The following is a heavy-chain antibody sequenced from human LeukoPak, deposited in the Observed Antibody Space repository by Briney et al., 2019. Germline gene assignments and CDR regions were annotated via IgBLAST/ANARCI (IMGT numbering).Heavy chain of an antibody. Sequence: SETLSLTCTVSGGSISSYYWSWIRQPPGKGLEWIAYISDIGSINYNPSLKSRVTISLDTSKNQFSLRLSSVTAADTAVYYCAGHHPRNTVDFWGQGTLVTVSS. J-gene: IGHJ4*02. D-gene: IGHD2/OR15-2a*01. V-gene: IGHV4-59*08. CDR3: AGHHPRNTVDF. CDR1: GGSISSYY. CDR2: ISDIGSI.